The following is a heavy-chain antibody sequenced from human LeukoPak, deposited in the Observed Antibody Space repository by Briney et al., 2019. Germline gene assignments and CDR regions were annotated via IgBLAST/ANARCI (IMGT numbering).Heavy chain of an antibody. V-gene: IGHV1-2*02. CDR1: GYTLTEFS. J-gene: IGHJ5*02. D-gene: IGHD2/OR15-2a*01. CDR3: AREIIRVPNWFDP. Sequence: ASVKLSCNVSGYTLTEFSMHWVRQAPGQGLELMGWINPNSGGTNYAQKFQGRVTMTRDTSISTAYMELSRLRSDDTAVYYCAREIIRVPNWFDPWGQGTLVTVSS. CDR2: INPNSGGT.